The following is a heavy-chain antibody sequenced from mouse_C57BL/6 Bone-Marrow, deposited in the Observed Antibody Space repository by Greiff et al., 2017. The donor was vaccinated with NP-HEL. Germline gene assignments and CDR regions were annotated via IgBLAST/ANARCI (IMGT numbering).Heavy chain of an antibody. J-gene: IGHJ1*03. Sequence: QVQLQQPGAELVMPGASVKLSCKASGYTFTSYWMHWVKQRPGQGLEWIGEIDPSDSSTNYNQKFKGKSTLTVDKSSSTAYMQLSSLTSEDSAVYYCARECYYWYFDVWGTGTTVTVSS. CDR3: ARECYYWYFDV. V-gene: IGHV1-69*01. CDR1: GYTFTSYW. CDR2: IDPSDSST.